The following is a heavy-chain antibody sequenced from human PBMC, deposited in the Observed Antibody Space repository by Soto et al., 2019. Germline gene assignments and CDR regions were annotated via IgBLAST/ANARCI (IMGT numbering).Heavy chain of an antibody. D-gene: IGHD3-10*01. CDR2: ISYDGSNK. J-gene: IGHJ6*03. Sequence: PGGSLRLSCAASGFTFSSYGVQWVRQAPGKGLEWVAVISYDGSNKYYADSVKGRFTISRDNSKNTLYLQMNSLRAEDTAVYYCAKDATSGDYYYYMDVWGKGTTVTVSS. CDR3: AKDATSGDYYYYMDV. V-gene: IGHV3-30*18. CDR1: GFTFSSYG.